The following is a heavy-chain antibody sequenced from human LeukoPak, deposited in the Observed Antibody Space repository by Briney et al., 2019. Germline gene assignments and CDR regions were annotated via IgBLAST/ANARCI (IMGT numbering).Heavy chain of an antibody. CDR2: IYYSGST. Sequence: PSETLSLTCTVSGGSISSYYWSWIRQPPGKGLEWIGYIYYSGSTNYNPSLKSRVTISVDTSKNQFSLKLSSVTAADTAVYYCARAGRYCSSTSCWNFDYWGQGTLVTVSS. CDR3: ARAGRYCSSTSCWNFDY. D-gene: IGHD2-2*01. J-gene: IGHJ4*02. V-gene: IGHV4-59*01. CDR1: GGSISSYY.